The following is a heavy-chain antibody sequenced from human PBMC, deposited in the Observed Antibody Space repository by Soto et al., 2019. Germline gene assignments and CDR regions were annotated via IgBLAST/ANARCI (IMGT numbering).Heavy chain of an antibody. CDR3: ATHYYGSGSHHAFDL. D-gene: IGHD3-10*01. V-gene: IGHV1-8*01. CDR2: MNPNSGNT. Sequence: CKASGYTVTSYDINWVRQASGHGLEWLGWMNPNSGNTGYAQKFHGSVTMTRHTSISTAYMKLSSLRSENTADYYCATHYYGSGSHHAFDLLGQGTMVTVSS. J-gene: IGHJ3*01. CDR1: GYTVTSYD.